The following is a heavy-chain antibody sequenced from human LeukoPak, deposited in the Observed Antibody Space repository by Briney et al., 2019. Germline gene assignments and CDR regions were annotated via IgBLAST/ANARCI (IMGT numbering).Heavy chain of an antibody. J-gene: IGHJ3*02. D-gene: IGHD3-10*01. CDR1: GFTFDDYA. CDR3: VKDASSRSNAFDI. Sequence: PGGSLRLSCAASGFTFDDYAMHWVRQAPGKGLEWVSGISWNSGSIGYADSVKGRFTISRDNAKNSLYLQMNSLRAEDMALYYCVKDASSRSNAFDIWGQGTMVTVSS. V-gene: IGHV3-9*03. CDR2: ISWNSGSI.